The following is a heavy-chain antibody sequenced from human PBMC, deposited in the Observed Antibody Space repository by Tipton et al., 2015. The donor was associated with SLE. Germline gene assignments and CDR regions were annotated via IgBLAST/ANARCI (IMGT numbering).Heavy chain of an antibody. V-gene: IGHV4-59*01. CDR1: GGSIGNYY. CDR3: ARGEPEGLTTNTFDI. CDR2: IYYSGST. D-gene: IGHD1-1*01. J-gene: IGHJ3*02. Sequence: LRLSCTVSGGSIGNYYWSWIRQPPGKGLEWLAYIYYSGSTNYNPSLKSRVTISVDTSKNQVSLNLASVTAADAAVYYCARGEPEGLTTNTFDIWGQGTEVTVAS.